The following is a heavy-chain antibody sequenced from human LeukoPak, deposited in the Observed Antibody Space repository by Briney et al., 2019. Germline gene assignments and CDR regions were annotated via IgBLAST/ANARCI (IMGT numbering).Heavy chain of an antibody. D-gene: IGHD4-17*01. CDR3: ARDRLHYGEYEKTFDY. Sequence: TGGSLRLSCAASGFTFSSYEMNWVRQAPGKGLEWVSYISHSSSTIYYADSVKGRFTISRDNAKKSLYLQMNSLRAEDSAVYYCARDRLHYGEYEKTFDYWGQGTLVTVSS. CDR1: GFTFSSYE. J-gene: IGHJ4*02. V-gene: IGHV3-48*01. CDR2: ISHSSSTI.